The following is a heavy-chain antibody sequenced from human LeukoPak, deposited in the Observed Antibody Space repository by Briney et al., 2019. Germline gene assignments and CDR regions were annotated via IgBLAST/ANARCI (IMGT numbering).Heavy chain of an antibody. CDR3: ARDSGYDEVDY. Sequence: SETLSLTCTVSGGSISSGGYYWSWIRQPPGKGLEWIGYIYHSGSTYYNPSLKSRVTISVDRSKNQFSLKLSSVTAADTAVYYCARDSGYDEVDYWGQGTLVTVSS. D-gene: IGHD5-12*01. V-gene: IGHV4-30-2*01. CDR1: GGSISSGGYY. J-gene: IGHJ4*02. CDR2: IYHSGST.